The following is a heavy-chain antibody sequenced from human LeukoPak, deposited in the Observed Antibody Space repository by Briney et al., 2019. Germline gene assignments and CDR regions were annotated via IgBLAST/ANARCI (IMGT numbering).Heavy chain of an antibody. Sequence: GGSLRLSCAASGFTFSSYAMSWVRQAPGKGLEWVSAISGSGGSTYYADSVKGRFTISRDNSKNTLYLQMNSLRAEDTAVYYCAKSGRRSYYYSRQWAQRTLATVSS. CDR2: ISGSGGST. J-gene: IGHJ1*01. D-gene: IGHD3-10*01. V-gene: IGHV3-23*01. CDR1: GFTFSSYA. CDR3: AKSGRRSYYYSRQ.